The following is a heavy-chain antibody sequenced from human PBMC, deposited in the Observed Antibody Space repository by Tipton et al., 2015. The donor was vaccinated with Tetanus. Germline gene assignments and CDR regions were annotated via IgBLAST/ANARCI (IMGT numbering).Heavy chain of an antibody. CDR1: GHNSRSYW. CDR2: IYPGDSDA. J-gene: IGHJ5*02. V-gene: IGHV5-51*01. Sequence: QLVQSGAEVKKPGESLKISCKASGHNSRSYWVSWVRQMPGKGLEWMGLIYPGDSDATYSPSFQGQVTISADKSITTAYLQWTSLKASDTAIYFCARLPKHYSASGSTWGQGTLVTVSS. CDR3: ARLPKHYSASGST. D-gene: IGHD3-10*01.